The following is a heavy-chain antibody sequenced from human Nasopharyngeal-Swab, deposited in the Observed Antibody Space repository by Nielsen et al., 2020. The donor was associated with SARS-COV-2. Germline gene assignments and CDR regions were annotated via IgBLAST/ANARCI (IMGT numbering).Heavy chain of an antibody. CDR1: GFTFSSYA. CDR2: ISVDGSTK. Sequence: GESLKISCAASGFTFSSYAMHWVRQAPGKGLEWVAVISVDGSTKYYADSVKGRFTISRDYSKNTLYLQMNSLRAEDTAVYYCARGLLTRYYYYMDVWGQGTTVTVSS. D-gene: IGHD2-21*02. V-gene: IGHV3-30-3*01. J-gene: IGHJ6*03. CDR3: ARGLLTRYYYYMDV.